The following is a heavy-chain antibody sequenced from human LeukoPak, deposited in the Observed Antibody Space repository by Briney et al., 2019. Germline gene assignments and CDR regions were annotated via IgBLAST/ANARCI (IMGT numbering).Heavy chain of an antibody. Sequence: SETLSLTCAVYGGSFSGYYWSWIRQPPGKGLEWIGEINHSGSTNYNPSLKSRVTISVDTSKNQFSLKLSSVTAADTAVYYCAREGYGSDYNWFDPWGQGTLVTVSS. J-gene: IGHJ5*02. V-gene: IGHV4-34*01. CDR1: GGSFSGYY. CDR3: AREGYGSDYNWFDP. D-gene: IGHD3-10*01. CDR2: INHSGST.